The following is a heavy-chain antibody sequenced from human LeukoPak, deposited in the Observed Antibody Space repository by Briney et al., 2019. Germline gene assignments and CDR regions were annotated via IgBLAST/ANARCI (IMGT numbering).Heavy chain of an antibody. J-gene: IGHJ4*02. Sequence: GGSLRLSCAASGFTFSSYSMNWVHQAPGKGLEWVSYISSSSSTIYYADSVKGRFTISRDNAKNSLYLQMNSLRAEDTAVYYCARVARGVDYWGQGTLVTVSS. CDR1: GFTFSSYS. CDR2: ISSSSSTI. CDR3: ARVARGVDY. V-gene: IGHV3-48*04.